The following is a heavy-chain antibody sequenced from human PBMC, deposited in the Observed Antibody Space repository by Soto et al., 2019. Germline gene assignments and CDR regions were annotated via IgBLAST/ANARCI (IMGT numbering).Heavy chain of an antibody. CDR3: AKDWFMEGAARRSYYYGMDV. CDR1: GFTFSSYS. J-gene: IGHJ6*02. CDR2: ISGSGSIT. Sequence: GGSLRLSCAASGFTFSSYSMNWVRQAPGKGLEWVSAISGSGSITYYADSVKGRFTISRDNSKNTLYLQMNSLRAEDTAVYYCAKDWFMEGAARRSYYYGMDVWGQGTTVTVSS. D-gene: IGHD6-6*01. V-gene: IGHV3-23*01.